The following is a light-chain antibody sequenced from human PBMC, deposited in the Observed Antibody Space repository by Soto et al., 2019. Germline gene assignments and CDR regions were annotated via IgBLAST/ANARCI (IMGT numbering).Light chain of an antibody. CDR2: EVT. V-gene: IGLV2-14*01. CDR1: TSDVGRYKF. Sequence: LTQPASVSGSPGQSIAISCTGTTSDVGRYKFVSWYQHHPGKAPKLLIFEVTNRPSGVSSRFSGSKSGNTASLTISGLQTEDEATYYCGSSTDTDTLVIFGGGTKVTVL. CDR3: GSSTDTDTLVI. J-gene: IGLJ2*01.